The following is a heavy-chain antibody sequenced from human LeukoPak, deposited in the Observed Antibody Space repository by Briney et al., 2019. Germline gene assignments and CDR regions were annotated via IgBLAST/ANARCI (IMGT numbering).Heavy chain of an antibody. D-gene: IGHD3-10*01. CDR3: ANNISGAFDI. J-gene: IGHJ3*02. CDR2: IKQDGSEK. V-gene: IGHV3-7*01. Sequence: GGSLRLSCAVSGFNFNTYWMTWVRQAPGKGLEWVANIKQDGSEKYYVDSVKGRFTISRDNAKNSLYLQMNSLRAEDTAVYYCANNISGAFDIWGQGTMVTVSS. CDR1: GFNFNTYW.